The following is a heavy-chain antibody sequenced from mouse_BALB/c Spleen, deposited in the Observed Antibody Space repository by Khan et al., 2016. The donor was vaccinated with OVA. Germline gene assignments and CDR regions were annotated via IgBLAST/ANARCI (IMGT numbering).Heavy chain of an antibody. CDR2: INTYTEEP. Sequence: QIQLVQSGPELKKPGETVKISCKASGYTFTNYGMNWVKQAPGKGLKWMGWINTYTEEPTYADDFKGRFAFSLETSASTAYLQINNLKDEDTATYFCASGGYWYFDDWGAGTTVTVSS. CDR3: ASGGYWYFDD. CDR1: GYTFTNYG. D-gene: IGHD1-1*02. J-gene: IGHJ1*01. V-gene: IGHV9-3-1*01.